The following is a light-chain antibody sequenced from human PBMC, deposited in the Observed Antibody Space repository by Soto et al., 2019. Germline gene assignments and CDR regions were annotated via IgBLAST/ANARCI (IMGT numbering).Light chain of an antibody. CDR3: QNYHGWPIN. CDR1: QSVSSH. V-gene: IGKV3-15*01. J-gene: IGKJ5*01. Sequence: EIVMTQSPGTLSVSPGEIATVSCRASQSVSSHLAWYQHKPGQAPRLLFYDASTRATGIPARFSGSGSGTEFTLTISSLQSEDFAVYYCQNYHGWPINFGQGTRLEIK. CDR2: DAS.